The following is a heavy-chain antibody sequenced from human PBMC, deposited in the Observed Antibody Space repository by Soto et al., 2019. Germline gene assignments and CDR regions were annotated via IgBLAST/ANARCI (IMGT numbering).Heavy chain of an antibody. Sequence: ETLSLTCTVSGGSISSRSYYWGWIRQPPGKGLEWIGSIYYTGSTYYNPSLKSRVTISVDTSKKQFSLKLSSVTAADTAVYYCARLTISVAGDFDYWGQGTLVTVSS. CDR2: IYYTGST. CDR1: GGSISSRSYY. V-gene: IGHV4-39*01. D-gene: IGHD6-19*01. CDR3: ARLTISVAGDFDY. J-gene: IGHJ4*02.